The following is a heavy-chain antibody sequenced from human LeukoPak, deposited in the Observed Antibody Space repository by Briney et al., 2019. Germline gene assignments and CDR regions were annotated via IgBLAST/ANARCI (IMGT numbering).Heavy chain of an antibody. CDR1: GYTFTGYY. J-gene: IGHJ6*03. V-gene: IGHV1-2*02. Sequence: ASVKVSCKASGYTFTGYYMHWVRQAPGQGLEWMGWINPNSGGTNYAQKFQGRVTMTRDTSISTVYMELSSLRSEDTAVYYCARGYCSGGSCYPYYYYYMDVWGKGTTVTVSS. CDR3: ARGYCSGGSCYPYYYYYMDV. CDR2: INPNSGGT. D-gene: IGHD2-15*01.